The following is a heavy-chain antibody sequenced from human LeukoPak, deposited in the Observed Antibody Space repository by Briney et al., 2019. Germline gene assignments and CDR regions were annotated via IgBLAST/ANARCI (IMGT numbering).Heavy chain of an antibody. D-gene: IGHD3-22*01. V-gene: IGHV1-2*02. CDR2: INPNSGGT. J-gene: IGHJ3*02. CDR1: GYTFTGYY. CDR3: AREITTIVVVISSSAFDI. Sequence: ASVKVSCKASGYTFTGYYMHWVRQAPGQGLEWMGWINPNSGGTNYAQKFQGRVTMTRDTSISTAYMELSRLRSDDTAVYYCAREITTIVVVISSSAFDIWGQGTMVTVSS.